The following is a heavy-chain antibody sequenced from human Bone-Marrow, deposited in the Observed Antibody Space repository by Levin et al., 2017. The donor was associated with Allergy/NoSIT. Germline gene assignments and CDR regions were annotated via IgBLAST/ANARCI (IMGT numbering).Heavy chain of an antibody. CDR2: INTVNGHT. V-gene: IGHV1-3*04. CDR1: GYTFTTYP. CDR3: ARDFSEYGDYAYFDF. Sequence: WASVKVSCKTSGYTFTTYPIHWVRQAPGQRLEWMGWINTVNGHTKYSQSLRGRVSITRDTSANTVSMQLRSLTSQDTGLYFCARDFSEYGDYAYFDFWGQGTQVTVSS. D-gene: IGHD4-17*01. J-gene: IGHJ4*02.